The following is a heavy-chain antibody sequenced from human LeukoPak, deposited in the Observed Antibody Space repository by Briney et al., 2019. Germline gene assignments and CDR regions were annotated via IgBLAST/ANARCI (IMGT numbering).Heavy chain of an antibody. J-gene: IGHJ3*02. CDR1: GYTFTGYY. CDR2: INPNSGGT. D-gene: IGHD3-22*01. CDR3: ARLGYDSSGYYYYNIDDAFDI. V-gene: IGHV1-2*02. Sequence: ASVKVSCKASGYTFTGYYMHWVRQAPGQGLEWMGWINPNSGGTNYAQKFQGRVTMTRDTSISTAYMGLSRLRSDDTAVYYCARLGYDSSGYYYYNIDDAFDIWGQGTMVTVSS.